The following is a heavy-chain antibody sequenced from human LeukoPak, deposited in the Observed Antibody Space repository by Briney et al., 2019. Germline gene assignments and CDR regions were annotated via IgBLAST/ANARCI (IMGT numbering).Heavy chain of an antibody. J-gene: IGHJ4*02. CDR3: ARGRGYPVRDY. Sequence: GQSVKISCKGSGYSFTSYWISWVRQIPGQGLEWMGRIDPSDSYTNYSPSFQGHVTISADKSISTAYLQWSSLKASDTAMYYCARGRGYPVRDYWGQGTLVTVSS. CDR2: IDPSDSYT. D-gene: IGHD5-18*01. V-gene: IGHV5-10-1*01. CDR1: GYSFTSYW.